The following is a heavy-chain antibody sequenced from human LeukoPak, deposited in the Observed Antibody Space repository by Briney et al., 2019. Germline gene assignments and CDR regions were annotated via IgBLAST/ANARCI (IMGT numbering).Heavy chain of an antibody. CDR3: ARAYSSTWYDSPLDY. CDR1: GFTFSSYD. J-gene: IGHJ4*02. D-gene: IGHD6-13*01. CDR2: IGTAGDP. Sequence: GGSLRLSCAASGFTFSSYDMHWVRQATGKGLEWVSGIGTAGDPYYPGSVKGRFTISRENAENSFYLQMNSLRAGDTAVYYCARAYSSTWYDSPLDYWGQGTLVTVSS. V-gene: IGHV3-13*05.